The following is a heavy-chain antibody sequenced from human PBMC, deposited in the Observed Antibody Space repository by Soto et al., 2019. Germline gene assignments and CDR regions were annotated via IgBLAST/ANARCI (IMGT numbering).Heavy chain of an antibody. CDR2: AYHNGLT. V-gene: IGHV4-4*03. D-gene: IGHD6-19*01. CDR1: GDSVTGNVW. CDR3: ARDAAVPGESDRFDY. Sequence: PETLSLTCAVSGDSVTGNVWWSWVRQPPGKGLEWIGEAYHNGLTDYNPSLKGRVTMSVDTSKKEFSLKLTSLTAADPAIYYCARDAAVPGESDRFDYWGQGTLVTVSS. J-gene: IGHJ4*02.